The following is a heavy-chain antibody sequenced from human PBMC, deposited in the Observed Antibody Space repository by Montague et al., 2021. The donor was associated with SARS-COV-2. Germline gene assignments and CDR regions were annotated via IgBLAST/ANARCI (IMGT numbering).Heavy chain of an antibody. CDR1: VFTFSSHN. V-gene: IGHV3-48*02. J-gene: IGHJ4*03. CDR3: ARALSSQGSFQWGYYFDS. Sequence: SLRLSCAASVFTFSSHNINWVRHAPGKGLEWVSYISRSSDTIYYADSVKGRFTISRDNAKNLLYLQMKSLRDEDTAVYYCARALSSQGSFQWGYYFDSWGQGTLVTVSS. CDR2: ISRSSDTI. D-gene: IGHD1-26*01.